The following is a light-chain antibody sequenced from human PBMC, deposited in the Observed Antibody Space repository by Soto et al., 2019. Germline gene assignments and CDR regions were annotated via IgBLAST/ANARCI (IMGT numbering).Light chain of an antibody. CDR2: GAS. V-gene: IGKV3-15*01. Sequence: EIVLTQSPGTLSVSPGERATLSCRASKSVSSKLAWYQQKPGQAPRLLFYGASTGATGIPARFSGSGSETEFTLSISSLQSEDSALYYCQQYNNWPGTFGEGTKVEIK. CDR3: QQYNNWPGT. CDR1: KSVSSK. J-gene: IGKJ1*01.